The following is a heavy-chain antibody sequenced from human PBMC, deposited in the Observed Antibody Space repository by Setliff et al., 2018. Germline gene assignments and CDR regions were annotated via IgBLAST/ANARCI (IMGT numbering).Heavy chain of an antibody. CDR2: IYDSGSS. Sequence: SETLSLTCTVSGGSVSNSGFFWGWLRQAPGKGLEWIGNIYDSGSSNYNASLKSRLIITRDTSKNQISLKLTSVTAADTAVYYCGRGFSRIEGWGNWFDPWGQGILVTVSA. CDR1: GGSVSNSGFF. D-gene: IGHD2-15*01. V-gene: IGHV4-39*01. J-gene: IGHJ5*02. CDR3: GRGFSRIEGWGNWFDP.